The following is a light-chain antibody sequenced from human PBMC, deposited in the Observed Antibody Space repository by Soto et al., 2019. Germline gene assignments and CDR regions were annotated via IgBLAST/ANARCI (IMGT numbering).Light chain of an antibody. CDR3: QQSYSIPWT. J-gene: IGKJ1*01. CDR2: GAS. Sequence: EIVMTQSPATLSVSPGERATLSCRASQSVSSSYLAWYQQKPGQAPRFLIYGASTRATGIPERFSGSGSGTELTLTISSLQSEDFATYYCQQSYSIPWTFGQGTRWIS. CDR1: QSVSSSY. V-gene: IGKV3-15*01.